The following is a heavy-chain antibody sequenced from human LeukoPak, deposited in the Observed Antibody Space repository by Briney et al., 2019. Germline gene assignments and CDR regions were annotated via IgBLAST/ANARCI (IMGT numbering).Heavy chain of an antibody. J-gene: IGHJ6*04. CDR1: GFTFSSYW. CDR3: AKDTDYGSGSRRSYYYYGMDV. V-gene: IGHV3-7*01. Sequence: PGGSLRLSCAASGFTFSSYWMSWVRQAPGKGLEWVANIKQDGSEKYYVDSVKGRFTISRDNAKNSLYLQMNSLRAEDTAVYYCAKDTDYGSGSRRSYYYYGMDVWGKGTTVTVSS. CDR2: IKQDGSEK. D-gene: IGHD3-10*01.